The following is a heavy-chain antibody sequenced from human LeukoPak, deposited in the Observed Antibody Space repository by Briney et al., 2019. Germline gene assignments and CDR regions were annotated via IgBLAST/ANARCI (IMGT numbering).Heavy chain of an antibody. V-gene: IGHV4-34*01. CDR3: ARGPTVFDY. Sequence: SETLSLTCAVYGGSFSGYYWSWIRQPPGKGLEWIGEINHSGSTNYNPSLKSRVTISVDTSKNQFSLKLSSVTAADTAVYYCARGPTVFDYWGQGTLVTVSS. D-gene: IGHD4-17*01. CDR2: INHSGST. CDR1: GGSFSGYY. J-gene: IGHJ4*02.